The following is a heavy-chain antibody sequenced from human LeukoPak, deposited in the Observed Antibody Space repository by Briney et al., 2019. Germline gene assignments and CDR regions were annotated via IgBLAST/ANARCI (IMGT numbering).Heavy chain of an antibody. J-gene: IGHJ4*02. D-gene: IGHD1-26*01. CDR2: IYPGDSDT. CDR3: ASRPSGSYLFDY. Sequence: RXXPXXXLEWMGIIYPGDSDTRYSPSFQGQVTISADKSISTAYLQWSSLKASDTAMYYCASRPSGSYLFDYWGQGTLVTVSS. V-gene: IGHV5-51*01.